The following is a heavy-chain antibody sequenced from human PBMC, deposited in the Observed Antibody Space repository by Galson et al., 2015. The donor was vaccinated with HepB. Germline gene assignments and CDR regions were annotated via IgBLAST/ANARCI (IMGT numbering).Heavy chain of an antibody. CDR1: GFTFSSYW. V-gene: IGHV3-74*01. CDR2: INSDGSST. Sequence: SLRLSCAASGFTFSSYWMHWVRQAPGKGLVWVSRINSDGSSTSYADSVKGRFTISRDNAKNTLYLQMNSLRAEDMAVYYCARTNNHNTPVFDYWGQGTLVTVSS. CDR3: ARTNNHNTPVFDY. J-gene: IGHJ4*02. D-gene: IGHD1-14*01.